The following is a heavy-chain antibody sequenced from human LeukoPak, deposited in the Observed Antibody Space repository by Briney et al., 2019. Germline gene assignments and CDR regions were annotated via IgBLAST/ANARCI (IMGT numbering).Heavy chain of an antibody. CDR1: GFTFSDYS. Sequence: GESLTLSCAASGFTFSDYSVHWVRQAPGKGLEWVAIISKDGRHKNYADSVQGRFTISRDNSNSALYLQMNTLRPEDTAVYYCARNPYGDYSFDYWGQGTLVTVSS. J-gene: IGHJ4*02. V-gene: IGHV3-30*04. CDR2: ISKDGRHK. D-gene: IGHD4-17*01. CDR3: ARNPYGDYSFDY.